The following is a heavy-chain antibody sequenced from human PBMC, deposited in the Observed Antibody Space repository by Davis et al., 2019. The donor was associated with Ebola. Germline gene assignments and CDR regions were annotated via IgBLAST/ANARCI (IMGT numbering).Heavy chain of an antibody. D-gene: IGHD4-17*01. Sequence: MPSETLSLTCAVSGGSFSGYYWSWIRQPPGKGLEWIGEIYHSGSTNYNPSLKSRVTISVDKSKNQFSLKLSSVTAADTAVYYCARTDYGDIDAFDIWGQGTMVTVSS. CDR2: IYHSGST. CDR3: ARTDYGDIDAFDI. J-gene: IGHJ3*02. V-gene: IGHV4-34*01. CDR1: GGSFSGYY.